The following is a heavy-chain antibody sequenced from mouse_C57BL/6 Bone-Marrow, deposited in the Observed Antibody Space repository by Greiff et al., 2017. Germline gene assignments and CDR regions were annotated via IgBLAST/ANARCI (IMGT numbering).Heavy chain of an antibody. CDR2: IYPRSGNT. D-gene: IGHD1-1*01. Sequence: QVQLQPSGAELARPGASVKLSCKASGYTFTSYGISWVKQRTGQGLEWIGEIYPRSGNTYYNEKFKGKATLTADKSSSTAYMELRSLTSEDSAVYFCARKRDGSPFAYWGQGTLVTVSA. CDR1: GYTFTSYG. CDR3: ARKRDGSPFAY. V-gene: IGHV1-81*01. J-gene: IGHJ3*01.